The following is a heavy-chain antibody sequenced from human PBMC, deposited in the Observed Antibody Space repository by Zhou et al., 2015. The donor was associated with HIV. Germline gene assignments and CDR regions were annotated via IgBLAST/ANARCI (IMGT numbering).Heavy chain of an antibody. V-gene: IGHV1-2*02. J-gene: IGHJ5*02. CDR2: INPYSGGA. D-gene: IGHD5-18*01. CDR1: GYTFTGYY. CDR3: ARDRGGLRRNSAERADP. Sequence: QVQLVQSGAEVKGPGASVKVSCKASGYTFTGYYIHWVRQAPGQGPLWMGSINPYSGGAKYAQTFQGRITLSRDTSINTTYMEMKRLKYDDTAVYYCARDRGGLRRNSAERADPWGQGTLVTVSS.